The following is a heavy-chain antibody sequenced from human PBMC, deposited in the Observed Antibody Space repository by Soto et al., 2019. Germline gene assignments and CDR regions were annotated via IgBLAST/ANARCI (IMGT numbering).Heavy chain of an antibody. J-gene: IGHJ6*02. CDR1: GGTFSSYA. V-gene: IGHV1-69*12. Sequence: QVQLVQSGAEVKKPGSSVKVSCKASGGTFSSYAISWVRQAPGQGLEWMGGIIPIFGTANYAQKFQGRVTITADESTSTAYMELSSLRSEDTAVYYCGRGIVVVVPATRGGEDYYYGMDVWGQGTTVTVSS. CDR2: IIPIFGTA. D-gene: IGHD2-15*01. CDR3: GRGIVVVVPATRGGEDYYYGMDV.